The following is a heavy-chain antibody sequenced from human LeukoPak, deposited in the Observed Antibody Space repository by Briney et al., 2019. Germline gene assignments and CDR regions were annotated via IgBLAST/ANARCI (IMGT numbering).Heavy chain of an antibody. CDR2: ISWNSGSI. V-gene: IGHV3-9*01. CDR1: GFTFDDYA. CDR3: AKGSRETDILTGYLSPMNY. D-gene: IGHD3-9*01. J-gene: IGHJ4*02. Sequence: PGRSLRLSCAASGFTFDDYAMHWVRQAPGKGLEWVSGISWNSGSIGYADSVKGRFTISRDNAKNSLYLQMNSLRAEDTALYYCAKGSRETDILTGYLSPMNYWGQGTLVTVSS.